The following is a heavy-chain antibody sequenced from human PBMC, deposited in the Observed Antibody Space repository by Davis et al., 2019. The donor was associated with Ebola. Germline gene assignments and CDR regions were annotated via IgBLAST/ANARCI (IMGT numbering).Heavy chain of an antibody. CDR3: AREGYCTNGVCYNQDYYYYGMDV. V-gene: IGHV1-18*01. Sequence: ASVQVSCKASGYTFTSYGISWVRHAPGQGLEWMGWISAYNGNTNYAQKLQGRVTMTTDTSTSKAYMELRSLRSDDTAVYYCAREGYCTNGVCYNQDYYYYGMDVWGQGTTVTVSS. CDR2: ISAYNGNT. J-gene: IGHJ6*02. CDR1: GYTFTSYG. D-gene: IGHD2-8*01.